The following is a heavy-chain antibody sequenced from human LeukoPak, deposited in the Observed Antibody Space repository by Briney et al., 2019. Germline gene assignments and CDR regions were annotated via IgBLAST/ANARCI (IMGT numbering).Heavy chain of an antibody. Sequence: GGSLRLSCEGSGVTFNNAYMSWVRQAPGKRLEWVGRIISKSNGGATHYAAPVKGRFIISRDDSRNTVYLQMNSLKTEDTGVYYCTTEVSYDPRAPPYFDFWGQGTLVTVSS. D-gene: IGHD3-22*01. CDR3: TTEVSYDPRAPPYFDF. CDR2: IISKSNGGAT. V-gene: IGHV3-15*01. J-gene: IGHJ4*02. CDR1: GVTFNNAY.